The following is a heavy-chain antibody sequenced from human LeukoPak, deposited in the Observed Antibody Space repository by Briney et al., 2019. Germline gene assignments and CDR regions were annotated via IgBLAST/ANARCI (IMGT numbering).Heavy chain of an antibody. J-gene: IGHJ4*02. CDR1: GYTFTDFY. D-gene: IGHD1-26*01. V-gene: IGHV1-2*02. Sequence: ASVKVSCKTSGYTFTDFYIHWVRQAPGQGLEWMGWINPKSGSTNSAQKFQGRVTMTRDKSLSTVYMDLSSLRSDDTAVYYCARGRYSGSYYVDYWGQGTLVTVSS. CDR2: INPKSGST. CDR3: ARGRYSGSYYVDY.